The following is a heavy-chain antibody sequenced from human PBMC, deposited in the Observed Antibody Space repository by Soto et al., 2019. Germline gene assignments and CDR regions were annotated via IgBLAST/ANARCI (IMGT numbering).Heavy chain of an antibody. CDR3: AKRYFDWLLPPAFDY. V-gene: IGHV3-23*01. Sequence: PGGSLRLSCAASGFTFSSYAMSWVRQAPGKGLEWVSAISGSGGSTYYADSVKGRFTISRDNSKNTLYLQMNSLRAEDTAVYYCAKRYFDWLLPPAFDYWGQGTLVTVSS. CDR2: ISGSGGST. J-gene: IGHJ4*02. D-gene: IGHD3-9*01. CDR1: GFTFSSYA.